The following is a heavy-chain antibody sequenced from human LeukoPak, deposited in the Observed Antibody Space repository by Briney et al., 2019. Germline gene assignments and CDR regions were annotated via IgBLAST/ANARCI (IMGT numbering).Heavy chain of an antibody. Sequence: SETLSLTCTVSGGSISSYYWSWIRQPAGKGLEWIGRIYTSGSTNYNPSLKSRVTMSVDTSKNQFSLKLSSVTAADTAVYYCARGGGGYCSGGSCYLFTWFDPWGQGTLVTVSS. CDR1: GGSISSYY. CDR3: ARGGGGYCSGGSCYLFTWFDP. D-gene: IGHD2-15*01. J-gene: IGHJ5*02. V-gene: IGHV4-4*07. CDR2: IYTSGST.